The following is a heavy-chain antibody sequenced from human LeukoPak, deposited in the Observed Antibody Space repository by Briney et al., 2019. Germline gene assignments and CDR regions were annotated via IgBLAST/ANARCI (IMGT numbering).Heavy chain of an antibody. V-gene: IGHV3-7*05. CDR1: GFTFSNYW. D-gene: IGHD2/OR15-2a*01. CDR3: ARDFYGPYYYGLDV. Sequence: GGSLRLSCAASGFTFSNYWMSWARQAPGKGLEWVASIKQDGSEKYYVDSVKGRFTISRDDAKNSLYLHMNTLRAEDTAVYYCARDFYGPYYYGLDVWGQGTTVTVSS. CDR2: IKQDGSEK. J-gene: IGHJ6*02.